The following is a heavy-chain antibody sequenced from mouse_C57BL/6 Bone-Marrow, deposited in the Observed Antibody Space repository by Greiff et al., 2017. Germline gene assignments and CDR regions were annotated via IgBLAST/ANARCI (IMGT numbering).Heavy chain of an antibody. D-gene: IGHD4-1*01. CDR2: ISDGGSYT. CDR3: ARTNWEGIAY. CDR1: GFTFSSYA. J-gene: IGHJ3*01. V-gene: IGHV5-4*03. Sequence: EVMLVESGGGLVKPGGSLKLSCAASGFTFSSYAMSWVRQTPEKRLEWVATISDGGSYTYYPDNVKGRFTISRDNAKNNLYLQMSHLKSEDTAMYYCARTNWEGIAYWGQGTLVTVSA.